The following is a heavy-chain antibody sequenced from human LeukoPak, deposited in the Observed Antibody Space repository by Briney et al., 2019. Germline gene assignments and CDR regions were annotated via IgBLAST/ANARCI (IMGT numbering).Heavy chain of an antibody. CDR1: GGSISSGGHY. CDR3: ARDRGYCSSTSCYQSGWFDP. J-gene: IGHJ5*02. Sequence: SQTLSLTCTVSGGSISSGGHYWSWIRQHPGKGLEWIGYIYYSGSTYYNPSLKSRVTISVDTSKNQFSLKLSSVTAADTAVYYCARDRGYCSSTSCYQSGWFDPWGQGTLVTVSS. CDR2: IYYSGST. D-gene: IGHD2-2*01. V-gene: IGHV4-31*03.